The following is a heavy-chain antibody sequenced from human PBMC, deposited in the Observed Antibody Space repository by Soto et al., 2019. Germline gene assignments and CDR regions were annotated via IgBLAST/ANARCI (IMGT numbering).Heavy chain of an antibody. CDR1: GYTFTSYA. V-gene: IGHV1-3*04. CDR3: ARAIDGYVT. J-gene: IGHJ5*02. Sequence: ASVKVSCKASGYTFTSYAMHWVRQAPGQGLEWMGWINTGNGNTRYSQRFQGRVTLTTDTSANTAYMDLSSLTSEDTAVYYCARAIDGYVTWGQGTLVTVSS. CDR2: INTGNGNT. D-gene: IGHD5-12*01.